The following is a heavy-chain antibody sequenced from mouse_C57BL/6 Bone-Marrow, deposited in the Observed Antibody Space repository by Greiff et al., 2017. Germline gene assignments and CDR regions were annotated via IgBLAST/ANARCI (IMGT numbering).Heavy chain of an antibody. CDR2: IDPENGDT. D-gene: IGHD2-5*01. V-gene: IGHV14-4*01. Sequence: VQLQQSGAELVRPGASVKLSCTASGFNIKDDYMHWVKQRSEQGLEWIGWIDPENGDTEYASKFQGKATITADTSSNTAYLQLSSLTSEDTAVYYCTTTYYSKNYWGQGTTLTVSS. CDR3: TTTYYSKNY. CDR1: GFNIKDDY. J-gene: IGHJ2*01.